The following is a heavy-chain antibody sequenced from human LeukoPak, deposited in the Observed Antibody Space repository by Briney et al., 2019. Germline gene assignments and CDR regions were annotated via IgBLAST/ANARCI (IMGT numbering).Heavy chain of an antibody. CDR3: AKARYGSGTYSAFDI. Sequence: GGSLRLSCAASGFTFSSYAMSWVRQAPGKGLEWVSAISGSGGSTYYADSVKGRFTISRDNSKNTLYLQMNSLRAEDTALYYCAKARYGSGTYSAFDIWGQGTMVTVSS. D-gene: IGHD3-10*01. J-gene: IGHJ3*02. CDR1: GFTFSSYA. CDR2: ISGSGGST. V-gene: IGHV3-23*01.